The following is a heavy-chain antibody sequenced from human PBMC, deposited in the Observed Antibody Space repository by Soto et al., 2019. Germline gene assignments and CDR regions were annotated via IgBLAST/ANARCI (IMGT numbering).Heavy chain of an antibody. CDR3: ARGGSGYTWFNEF. CDR2: IIPVFQTA. V-gene: IGHV1-69*13. CDR1: GGLFSSYP. D-gene: IGHD3-22*01. Sequence: SVKVSCKASGGLFSSYPTSWVRRVPGQGLEWMGGIIPVFQTAYYTQRFQGRVTITANESTNTAYMELSSLRSEDTAIYYCARGGSGYTWFNEFWGQGTLVTVSS. J-gene: IGHJ4*02.